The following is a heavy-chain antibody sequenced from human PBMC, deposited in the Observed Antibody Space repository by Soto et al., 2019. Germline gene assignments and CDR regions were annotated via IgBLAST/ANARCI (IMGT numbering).Heavy chain of an antibody. J-gene: IGHJ4*02. CDR3: ARAVAVPADFDY. CDR2: INAGNGNT. Sequence: QVQLVQSGAEEKKPGASVKVSCKASGYTVTSYAMPWVRQATGQRLEWMGWINAGNGNTKYSQKVQGSVTITRDTSAITGYMELSSLISEDTAVYYCARAVAVPADFDYWGQGTLVTVSS. CDR1: GYTVTSYA. V-gene: IGHV1-3*05. D-gene: IGHD6-19*01.